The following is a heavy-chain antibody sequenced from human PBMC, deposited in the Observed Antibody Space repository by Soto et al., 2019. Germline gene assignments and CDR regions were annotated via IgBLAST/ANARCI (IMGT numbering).Heavy chain of an antibody. Sequence: EVQLVESGGGLVQPGGSLRLSCAASGFTLSSYWMHWVRQAPGKGLVWVSRINSDGSSISYADSVKGRFTISRDNAKNTLYVQVNSVKAEDTAVYYCARVAGGDCYNPMGYWGHGTLVTVSS. CDR3: ARVAGGDCYNPMGY. V-gene: IGHV3-74*01. D-gene: IGHD2-21*01. J-gene: IGHJ4*01. CDR2: INSDGSSI. CDR1: GFTLSSYW.